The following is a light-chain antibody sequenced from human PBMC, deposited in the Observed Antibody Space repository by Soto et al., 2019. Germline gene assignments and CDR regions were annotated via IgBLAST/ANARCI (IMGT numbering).Light chain of an antibody. CDR2: DAS. CDR1: HSISSTY. J-gene: IGKJ1*01. Sequence: EIVFTQSPCTLSLSPGERATLSCRASHSISSTYLTWYHQRPGQAPRLLIYDASRRATGIPDRFSGSGSGTDFSLTISRLEPEDFAVYYCQHYDSARWTFGLGTKVDIK. V-gene: IGKV3-20*01. CDR3: QHYDSARWT.